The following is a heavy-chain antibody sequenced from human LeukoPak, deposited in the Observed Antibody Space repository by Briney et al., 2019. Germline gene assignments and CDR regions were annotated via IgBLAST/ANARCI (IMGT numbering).Heavy chain of an antibody. J-gene: IGHJ6*02. CDR2: ISSNGGST. D-gene: IGHD1-26*01. CDR3: ARGHQWELPQRYYYYGMDV. V-gene: IGHV3-64*01. Sequence: GGSLRLSCAASGFTFSSYAMHWVRQAPGKGLEYVSAISSNGGSTYYANSVKGRFTISRDNSKNTLYLQMGSLRAEDMAVYYCARGHQWELPQRYYYYGMDVWGQGTTVTVSS. CDR1: GFTFSSYA.